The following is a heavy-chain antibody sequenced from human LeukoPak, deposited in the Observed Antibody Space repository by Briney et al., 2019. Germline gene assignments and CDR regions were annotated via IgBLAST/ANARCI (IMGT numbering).Heavy chain of an antibody. CDR3: ARDGMVRGLRVTTLKY. CDR2: INTNTGNP. Sequence: ASVMVSCKASGYTFTSYAMNWVRQAPGQGLEWMGWINTNTGNPTYAQGFTGRFVFSLDTSVSTAYLQISSLKAEDTAVYYCARDGMVRGLRVTTLKYWGQGTLVTVSS. V-gene: IGHV7-4-1*02. D-gene: IGHD3-10*01. CDR1: GYTFTSYA. J-gene: IGHJ4*02.